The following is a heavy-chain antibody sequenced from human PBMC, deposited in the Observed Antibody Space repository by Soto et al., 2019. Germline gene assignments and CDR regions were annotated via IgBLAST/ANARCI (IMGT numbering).Heavy chain of an antibody. J-gene: IGHJ4*02. CDR3: AKLASGGKPIDY. CDR1: GYSFSNYW. Sequence: GASLKISCKGSGYSFSNYWIGWVRQMPGKGLEWMGIIYPGDSDTRYSTSFQGQVTISADKSINTAYLQWSSLKASDTAMYYCAKLASGGKPIDYWGQGTLVTVSS. V-gene: IGHV5-51*01. CDR2: IYPGDSDT. D-gene: IGHD2-15*01.